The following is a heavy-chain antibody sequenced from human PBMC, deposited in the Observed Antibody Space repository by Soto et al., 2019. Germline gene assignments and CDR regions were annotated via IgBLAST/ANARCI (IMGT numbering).Heavy chain of an antibody. CDR2: IYHSGST. V-gene: IGHV4-4*02. Sequence: SETLSLTCAVSGGSISTSNWWSWVRQPPEKGLEWIGEIYHSGSTNYNPSLKSRVTISVDKSKNQFSLKLSPVTAADTAVYYCARGRPYPTTFDSWGRGTLVTVSS. D-gene: IGHD1-7*01. CDR3: ARGRPYPTTFDS. J-gene: IGHJ4*02. CDR1: GGSISTSNW.